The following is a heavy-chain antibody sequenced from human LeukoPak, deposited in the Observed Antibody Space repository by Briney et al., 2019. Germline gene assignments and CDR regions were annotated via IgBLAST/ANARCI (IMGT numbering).Heavy chain of an antibody. CDR3: AKDLHDYGNYVGWFDS. CDR1: GFTFSSYA. D-gene: IGHD4-11*01. V-gene: IGHV3-23*01. J-gene: IGHJ5*01. CDR2: ISGSGGST. Sequence: GGSLRLSCAASGFTFSSYAMDWVRQAPGKGLEWVSAISGSGGSTYYADSVKGRFTISRDNSKTTLFLQMNSLRAEDTAVYYCAKDLHDYGNYVGWFDSWGQGTLVTVS.